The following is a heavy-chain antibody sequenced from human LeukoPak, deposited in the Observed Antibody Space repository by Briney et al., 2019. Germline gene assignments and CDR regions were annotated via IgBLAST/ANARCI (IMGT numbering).Heavy chain of an antibody. Sequence: ASETLSLTCAVYGGSFSGYYWSWIRQPPGKGLEWIGEINHSGSTNYNPSLKSRVTISVDTSKNQFSLKLSSVTAADTAVYYCASTWIYDILTGYSAFGAFDIWGQGTMATVSS. CDR1: GGSFSGYY. CDR3: ASTWIYDILTGYSAFGAFDI. CDR2: INHSGST. D-gene: IGHD3-9*01. V-gene: IGHV4-34*01. J-gene: IGHJ3*02.